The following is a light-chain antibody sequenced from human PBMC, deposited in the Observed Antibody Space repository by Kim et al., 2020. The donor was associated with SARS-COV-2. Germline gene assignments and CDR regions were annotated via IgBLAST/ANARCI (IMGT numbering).Light chain of an antibody. CDR1: SSDVGGYNY. CDR2: EVS. Sequence: VTISCTGTSSDVGGYNYVSWYQQHPGKAPKLMIYEVSKRPSGVPDRFSGSKSGNTASLTVSGLQAEDEADYYCSSYAGSNNYVVFGGGTQLTVL. J-gene: IGLJ2*01. CDR3: SSYAGSNNYVV. V-gene: IGLV2-8*01.